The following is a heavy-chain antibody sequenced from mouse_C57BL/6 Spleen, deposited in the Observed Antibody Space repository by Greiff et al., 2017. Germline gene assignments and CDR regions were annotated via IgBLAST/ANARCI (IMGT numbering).Heavy chain of an antibody. CDR1: GYAFSSSW. CDR2: IYPGDGDT. V-gene: IGHV1-82*01. Sequence: VKLQQSGPELVKPGASVTISCKASGYAFSSSWMNWVKQRPGKGLEWIGRIYPGDGDTNYNGKFKGKATLTADKSSSTAYMQLSSLTSEDSAVYFCARENYSNYVDYWGQGTTLTVSS. D-gene: IGHD2-5*01. CDR3: ARENYSNYVDY. J-gene: IGHJ2*01.